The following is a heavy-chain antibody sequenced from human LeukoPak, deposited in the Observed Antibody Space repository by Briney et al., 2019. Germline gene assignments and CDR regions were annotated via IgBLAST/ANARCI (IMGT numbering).Heavy chain of an antibody. CDR1: GFTFSNYW. Sequence: QSGGSLRLSCAASGFTFSNYWMHWVRQAPGKGLEWVSGINWSGDSKGYADSVQGRFTISRDNAKNSLYLQMNSLRAEDTALYYCAKDVDDSRNYYYVFENWGQGTQVTVSS. V-gene: IGHV3-9*01. D-gene: IGHD3-22*01. CDR2: INWSGDSK. J-gene: IGHJ4*02. CDR3: AKDVDDSRNYYYVFEN.